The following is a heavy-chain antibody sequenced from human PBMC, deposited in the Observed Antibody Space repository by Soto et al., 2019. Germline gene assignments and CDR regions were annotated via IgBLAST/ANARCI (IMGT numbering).Heavy chain of an antibody. CDR3: ARDQGYSGYDNYYFDY. D-gene: IGHD5-12*01. V-gene: IGHV3-11*01. J-gene: IGHJ4*02. Sequence: GGSLRLSCAASGFTFSDYYMSWIRQAPGKGLEWVSYISSSGSTIYYADSVKGRFTISRDNAKNSLYLQMNSLRAEDTAVYYCARDQGYSGYDNYYFDYWGQGTLVTVSS. CDR1: GFTFSDYY. CDR2: ISSSGSTI.